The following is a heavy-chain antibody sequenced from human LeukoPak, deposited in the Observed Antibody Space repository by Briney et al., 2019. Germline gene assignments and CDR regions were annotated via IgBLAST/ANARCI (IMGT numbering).Heavy chain of an antibody. V-gene: IGHV3-20*04. Sequence: AGGSLRLSCAVSGFTFDDYGMSWVHQAPGKGLEWVSSITWNGGSTAYADSVKGRFTISRDNAKNSLYLQMNSLRAEDTALYYCARVFSAFDYWGQGTLVTVSS. CDR1: GFTFDDYG. CDR2: ITWNGGST. J-gene: IGHJ4*02. D-gene: IGHD3-9*01. CDR3: ARVFSAFDY.